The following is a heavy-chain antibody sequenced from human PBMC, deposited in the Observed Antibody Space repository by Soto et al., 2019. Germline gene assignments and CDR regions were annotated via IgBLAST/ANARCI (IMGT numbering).Heavy chain of an antibody. CDR1: GNASSCHY. J-gene: IGHJ3*02. V-gene: IGHV4-59*11. D-gene: IGHD3-3*01. CDR3: ARDVLEWLPTGAFDI. CDR2: IYYSGST. Sequence: GNASSCHYSRCLWQTPGKGMEWIGYIYYSGSTNYNPSLKSRVTISVDTSKNQFSLKLSSVTAADTAVYYCARDVLEWLPTGAFDIRGQGTMVTGSS.